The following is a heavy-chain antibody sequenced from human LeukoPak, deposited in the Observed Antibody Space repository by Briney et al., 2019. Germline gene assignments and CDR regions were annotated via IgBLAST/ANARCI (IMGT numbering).Heavy chain of an antibody. CDR2: FSNNGGYT. Sequence: PGGSLRLSWAASGFTFSSSAMSGAPQAPGRGLEGVSAFSNNGGYTYYADSVQGRFTISRDNSKSTLCLQMNSLRAEDTAVYYCAKQLGYCSDGSCYFPYWGQGTLVTVSS. V-gene: IGHV3-23*01. J-gene: IGHJ4*02. CDR3: AKQLGYCSDGSCYFPY. CDR1: GFTFSSSA. D-gene: IGHD2-15*01.